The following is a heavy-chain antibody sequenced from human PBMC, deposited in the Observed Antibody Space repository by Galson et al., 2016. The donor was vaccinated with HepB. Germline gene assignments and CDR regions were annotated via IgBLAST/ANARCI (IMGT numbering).Heavy chain of an antibody. CDR1: GYTFITYG. V-gene: IGHV1-18*01. D-gene: IGHD3-3*01. Sequence: SVKVSCKASGYTFITYGISWVRQAPGQGLEWMGWISGYNGNTNYAQKLQGRVTMTTDTSTSTAYMELRSLRSDDTAVYYCARDTWDENGYYDFPFDPWGQGTLVTVSS. CDR2: ISGYNGNT. J-gene: IGHJ5*02. CDR3: ARDTWDENGYYDFPFDP.